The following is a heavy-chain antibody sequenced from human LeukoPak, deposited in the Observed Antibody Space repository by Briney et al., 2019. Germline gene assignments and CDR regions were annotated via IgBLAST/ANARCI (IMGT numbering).Heavy chain of an antibody. V-gene: IGHV4-59*08. CDR3: ARRARATAGGDYFDY. CDR1: GSSMNNYY. CDR2: FHYTRNT. D-gene: IGHD6-13*01. Sequence: PSETLSPTCTVSGSSMNNYYWTWIRQSPGKGLEWIGYFHYTRNTNYNPSLRGRVTMSADTSKNHFSLKLNSVTAADTAVYYCARRARATAGGDYFDYWGQGTLVTVSS. J-gene: IGHJ4*02.